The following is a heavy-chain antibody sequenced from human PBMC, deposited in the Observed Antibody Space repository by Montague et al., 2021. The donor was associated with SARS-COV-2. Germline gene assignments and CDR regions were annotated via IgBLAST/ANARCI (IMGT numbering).Heavy chain of an antibody. V-gene: IGHV4-59*01. CDR3: ARESSYSRCSSTSCYTSVWFDP. Sequence: SETLSLTCTVSGGSISSYYWGWIRQPPGKGLEWIGYIYYSGSTNYNPSLKSRVTISVDTSKNQFSLKLSSVTAADTAVYYCARESSYSRCSSTSCYTSVWFDPWGQGTLVTVSS. J-gene: IGHJ5*02. D-gene: IGHD2-2*02. CDR1: GGSISSYY. CDR2: IYYSGST.